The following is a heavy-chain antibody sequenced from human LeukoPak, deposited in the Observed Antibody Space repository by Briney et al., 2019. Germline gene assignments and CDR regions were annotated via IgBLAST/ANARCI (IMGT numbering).Heavy chain of an antibody. V-gene: IGHV3-21*01. CDR1: GFTFSRYN. CDR3: ARRLRRNYFDY. J-gene: IGHJ4*02. Sequence: GGSLRLSCAASGFTFSRYNMNWVRQAPGKGLEWVSSISSGSSYIYYADSVKGRFTISRDNAKNSLYLQMNSLRAEDTAVYYCARRLRRNYFDYWGQGTLVTVSS. CDR2: ISSGSSYI. D-gene: IGHD4-17*01.